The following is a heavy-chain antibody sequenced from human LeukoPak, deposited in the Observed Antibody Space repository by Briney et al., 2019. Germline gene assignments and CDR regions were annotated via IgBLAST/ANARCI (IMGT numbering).Heavy chain of an antibody. CDR2: IYYGGNT. Sequence: SENLSLTCSVSGGSISNTYWSWIRQSPGKGLEWIGYIYYGGNTNYNPSLKSRVTISLDTSKKQFSLKLTSVTAADTAVYYCARDSMAYFDYWGQGTLVTVSS. J-gene: IGHJ4*02. CDR3: ARDSMAYFDY. CDR1: GGSISNTY. D-gene: IGHD2/OR15-2a*01. V-gene: IGHV4-59*12.